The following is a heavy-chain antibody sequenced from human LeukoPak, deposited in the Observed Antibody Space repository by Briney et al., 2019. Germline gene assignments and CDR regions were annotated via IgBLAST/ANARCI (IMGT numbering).Heavy chain of an antibody. CDR3: ARDSSRWSTFEY. CDR1: GFTFSSYS. V-gene: IGHV3-21*01. D-gene: IGHD6-13*01. J-gene: IGHJ4*02. CDR2: ISSSSSYI. Sequence: GGSLRLSCAASGFTFSSYSMNWVRQAPGKGLEWVSSISSSSSYIYYADSVKGRFTISRDNAKNSLYLQMNSLRAEDTAVYYCARDSSRWSTFEYWGQGTLVTVSS.